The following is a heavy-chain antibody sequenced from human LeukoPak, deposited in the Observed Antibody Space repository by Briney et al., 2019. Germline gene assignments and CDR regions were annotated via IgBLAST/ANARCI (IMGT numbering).Heavy chain of an antibody. D-gene: IGHD1-26*01. CDR1: GFTFRKYW. Sequence: GGSLRLSCAASGFTFRKYWLHWVRQAPGKGLVWVSRINPDDGSTSYADSVKGRFTISRDNAKSTLYLQMNSLRAEETAVYYCASGDVVGYYFDYWGQGTLVTVPS. V-gene: IGHV3-74*01. J-gene: IGHJ4*02. CDR3: ASGDVVGYYFDY. CDR2: INPDDGST.